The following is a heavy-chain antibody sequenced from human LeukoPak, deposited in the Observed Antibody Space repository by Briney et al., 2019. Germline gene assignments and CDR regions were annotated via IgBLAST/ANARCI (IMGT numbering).Heavy chain of an antibody. Sequence: GESLKISCKGSGYSFTSYWIGWVRQMPGKGLEWMGIIYPGDSDTRCSPSFQGQVTISADKSISTAYLQWSSLKASDTAMYYCARRYSGYDSFDYFDYWGQGTLVTVSS. CDR3: ARRYSGYDSFDYFDY. D-gene: IGHD5-12*01. J-gene: IGHJ4*02. V-gene: IGHV5-51*01. CDR1: GYSFTSYW. CDR2: IYPGDSDT.